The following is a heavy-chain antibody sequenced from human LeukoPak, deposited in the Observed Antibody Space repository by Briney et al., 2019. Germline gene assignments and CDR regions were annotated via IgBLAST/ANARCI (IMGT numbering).Heavy chain of an antibody. CDR3: ARGPRITLVRGGQWYYYMDV. J-gene: IGHJ6*03. Sequence: ASVKVSCKASGYTFSSNYMHWVRQAPGQGLEWMGIINPSDGSTNYAQKFQGRVTMTRDTSTSTVYMELSSLRSEDTAVYYCARGPRITLVRGGQWYYYMDVWGKGTTVTISS. V-gene: IGHV1-46*01. CDR2: INPSDGST. D-gene: IGHD3-10*01. CDR1: GYTFSSNY.